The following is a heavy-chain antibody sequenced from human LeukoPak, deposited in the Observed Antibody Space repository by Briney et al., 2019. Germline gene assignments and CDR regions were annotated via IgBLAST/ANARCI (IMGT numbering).Heavy chain of an antibody. CDR3: ARVISGNQLYYSYVMDV. CDR1: GGSISGYY. V-gene: IGHV4-59*01. D-gene: IGHD1-26*01. CDR2: IYYSGST. J-gene: IGHJ6*02. Sequence: SETLSLTCTVSGGSISGYYWSWIRQPPGKGLEWIGYIYYSGSTNYNPSLKSRVTISVDTSKNQFSLELSSVTAADTAVYYCARVISGNQLYYSYVMDVWGQGTTVTVSS.